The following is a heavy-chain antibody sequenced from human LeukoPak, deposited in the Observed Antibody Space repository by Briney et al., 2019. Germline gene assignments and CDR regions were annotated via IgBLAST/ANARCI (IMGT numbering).Heavy chain of an antibody. J-gene: IGHJ4*02. D-gene: IGHD6-13*01. Sequence: ASVKVSCKASGYTFTGYYMHWVRQAPGQGLEWMGWINPNSGGTNYAQKIQGRVTMTRDTSISTAYMELSRLRSDDTAVYYCATGYSPLYYFDYWGQGTLVTVSS. CDR3: ATGYSPLYYFDY. V-gene: IGHV1-2*02. CDR2: INPNSGGT. CDR1: GYTFTGYY.